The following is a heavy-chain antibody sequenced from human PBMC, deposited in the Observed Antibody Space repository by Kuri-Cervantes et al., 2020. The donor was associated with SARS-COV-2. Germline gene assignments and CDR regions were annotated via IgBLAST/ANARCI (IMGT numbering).Heavy chain of an antibody. CDR3: ARVSRELNSLMIVVVIGAFDI. CDR1: GYTFTSYA. CDR2: INAGNGNT. J-gene: IGHJ3*02. V-gene: IGHV1-3*01. Sequence: GGSLRLSCKASGYTFTSYAMHWVRQAPGQRLEWMGWINAGNGNTKYSQKFQGRVTITRDTSASTAYMELSSLRSEDTAVYYCARVSRELNSLMIVVVIGAFDIWGQGTTVTVSS. D-gene: IGHD3-22*01.